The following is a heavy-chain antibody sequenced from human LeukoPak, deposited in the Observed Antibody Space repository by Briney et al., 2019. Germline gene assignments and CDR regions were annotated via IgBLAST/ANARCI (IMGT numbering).Heavy chain of an antibody. J-gene: IGHJ5*02. CDR1: GGSFSGYY. Sequence: PSETLSLTCALYGGSFSGYYWSWIRQPPGKGPEWIGEINHSGSTNYNPSLKSRVTISVDTSKNQFSLKLSSVTAADTAVYYCARDRPWGWLLLRDWFDPWGQGILVTVSS. CDR3: ARDRPWGWLLLRDWFDP. CDR2: INHSGST. V-gene: IGHV4-34*01. D-gene: IGHD3-22*01.